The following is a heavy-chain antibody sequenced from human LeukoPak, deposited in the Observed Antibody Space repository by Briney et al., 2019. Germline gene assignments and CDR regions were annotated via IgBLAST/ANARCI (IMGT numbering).Heavy chain of an antibody. CDR3: AKGRGGISAACDY. Sequence: GGSLRLSCAASGFTFSSYAMSWVRQAPGKGLEWVSAISGSGGSTCYADSVKGRFTISRDNSKNTLYLQMNSLRAEDTAVYYCAKGRGGISAACDYWGQGTLVTVSS. CDR2: ISGSGGST. V-gene: IGHV3-23*01. CDR1: GFTFSSYA. J-gene: IGHJ4*02. D-gene: IGHD6-13*01.